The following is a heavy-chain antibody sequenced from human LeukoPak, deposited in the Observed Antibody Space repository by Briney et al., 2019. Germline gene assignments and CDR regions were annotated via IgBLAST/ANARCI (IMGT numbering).Heavy chain of an antibody. CDR1: GFTFSSYG. D-gene: IGHD3-9*01. J-gene: IGHJ5*02. V-gene: IGHV3-30*02. CDR2: IRYDGSNK. CDR3: AKGPTNYDILPWFDP. Sequence: PGGSLRLSCAASGFTFSSYGMHWVRQAPGKGLEWVAFIRYDGSNKYYADSVKGRFTISRDNSKNTLYLQMNSLRAEDTAVYYCAKGPTNYDILPWFDPWGQGTLVTVSS.